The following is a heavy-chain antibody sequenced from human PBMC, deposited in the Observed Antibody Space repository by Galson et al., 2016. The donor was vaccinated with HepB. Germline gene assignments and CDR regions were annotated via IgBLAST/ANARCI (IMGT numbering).Heavy chain of an antibody. CDR3: AKATSGSAYGSRYFQH. J-gene: IGHJ1*01. V-gene: IGHV3-9*01. Sequence: SLRLSCATSGFTFNDYAMHWVRQAPGKGLEWVSGISWNSGRIDYADSVKGRFTVSRDNAKNSLYLQINSLRAEDTALYYCAKATSGSAYGSRYFQHWGQGTLVTGSS. CDR1: GFTFNDYA. CDR2: ISWNSGRI. D-gene: IGHD3-10*01.